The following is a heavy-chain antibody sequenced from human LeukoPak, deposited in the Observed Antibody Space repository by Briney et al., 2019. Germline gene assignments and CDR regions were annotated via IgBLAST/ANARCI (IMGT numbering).Heavy chain of an antibody. CDR3: ARGMSATSGYLELEY. D-gene: IGHD3-22*01. CDR2: FYIGGTT. V-gene: IGHV3-53*01. J-gene: IGHJ4*02. Sequence: PGGSLRLSCVASGFAVSSNHMNWVRQAPGKGLEWVSIFYIGGTTKYTDSVKGRFTISRDNSKNTVYLQMSSLRAEDTAVYYCARGMSATSGYLELEYWGQGALVTVST. CDR1: GFAVSSNH.